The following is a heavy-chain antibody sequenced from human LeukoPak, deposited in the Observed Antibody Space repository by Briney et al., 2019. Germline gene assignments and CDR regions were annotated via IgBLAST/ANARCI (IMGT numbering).Heavy chain of an antibody. Sequence: SETLSLTCTVSGGSISSYYWTWIRQPPGKGLEWIGEITHSGGGNYNPSLKSRVTISVDSSQNRFSLKVLSVTAADTAVYYCARRAGAPDFDVWGLGTLVSVSS. J-gene: IGHJ4*02. D-gene: IGHD3-10*01. CDR1: GGSISSYY. CDR2: ITHSGGG. V-gene: IGHV4-34*01. CDR3: ARRAGAPDFDV.